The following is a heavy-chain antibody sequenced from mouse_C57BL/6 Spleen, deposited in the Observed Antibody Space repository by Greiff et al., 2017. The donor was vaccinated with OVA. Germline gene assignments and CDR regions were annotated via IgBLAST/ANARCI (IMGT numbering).Heavy chain of an antibody. V-gene: IGHV5-17*01. D-gene: IGHD2-4*01. CDR1: GFTFSDYG. J-gene: IGHJ1*03. CDR2: ISSGSSTI. Sequence: EVHLVESGGGLVKPGGSLKLSCAASGFTFSDYGMHWVRQAPEKGLEWVAYISSGSSTIYYADTVKGRFTISRDNAKNTLFLQMTSLRSEDTAMYYCARPGYDYSGYFDVWGTGTTVTVSS. CDR3: ARPGYDYSGYFDV.